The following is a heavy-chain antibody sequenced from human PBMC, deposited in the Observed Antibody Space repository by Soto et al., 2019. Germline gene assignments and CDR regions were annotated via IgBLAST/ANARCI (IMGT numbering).Heavy chain of an antibody. D-gene: IGHD3-3*01. CDR3: ARDLKHYDFWSGYNHYGMDV. Sequence: PSETLSLTCTVSGGSISSYYWSWIRQPPGKGLDWIGYIYYSGSTNYNPSLKSRVTISVDTSKNQFSLKLSSVTAADTAVYYCARDLKHYDFWSGYNHYGMDVWGQGTTVTVSS. J-gene: IGHJ6*02. CDR1: GGSISSYY. V-gene: IGHV4-59*01. CDR2: IYYSGST.